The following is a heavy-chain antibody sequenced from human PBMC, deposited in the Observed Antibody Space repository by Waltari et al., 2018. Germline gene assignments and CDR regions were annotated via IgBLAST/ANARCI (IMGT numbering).Heavy chain of an antibody. CDR2: IYWNDDK. CDR1: GFSLSTSGVG. D-gene: IGHD6-13*01. Sequence: QITLKESGPTLVKPTQTLTLTCTFSGFSLSTSGVGVGWIRQPPGKALEWLALIYWNDDKRYSPSLKSRLTITKDTSKNQVVLTMTNMDPVDTATYYCAHRQSMRSAAAGTYYFDYWGQGTLVTVSS. V-gene: IGHV2-5*01. J-gene: IGHJ4*02. CDR3: AHRQSMRSAAAGTYYFDY.